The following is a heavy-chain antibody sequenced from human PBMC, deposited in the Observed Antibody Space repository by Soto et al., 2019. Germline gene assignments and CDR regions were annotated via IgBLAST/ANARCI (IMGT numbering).Heavy chain of an antibody. J-gene: IGHJ6*02. V-gene: IGHV3-48*02. Sequence: EAQLVESGGALVQPGGSLRLSCVASGFTFSPYSMSWVRQAPGEGLEWGSYISSDSNTIYYADSVRGRFTISRNNAKKSLYRQMNSLRDEDTAVYYCARSSLADHYDFWGDYPDSGMDVWCLGTTVTVSS. CDR2: ISSDSNTI. CDR1: GFTFSPYS. D-gene: IGHD3-3*01. CDR3: ARSSLADHYDFWGDYPDSGMDV.